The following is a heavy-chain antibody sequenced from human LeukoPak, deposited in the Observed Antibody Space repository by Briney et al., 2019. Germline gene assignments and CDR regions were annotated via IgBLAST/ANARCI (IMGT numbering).Heavy chain of an antibody. Sequence: SETLSLTCTVSGYSISSGYYWGWIRQPPGKGLEWIGSIYHSGNTYYNPSLKSRVTISVDTSKNQFSLKLSSVTAADTAVYYCARAGYGDSDFDYCGQGTLVTVSS. CDR1: GYSISSGYY. CDR2: IYHSGNT. CDR3: ARAGYGDSDFDY. J-gene: IGHJ4*02. V-gene: IGHV4-38-2*02. D-gene: IGHD4-17*01.